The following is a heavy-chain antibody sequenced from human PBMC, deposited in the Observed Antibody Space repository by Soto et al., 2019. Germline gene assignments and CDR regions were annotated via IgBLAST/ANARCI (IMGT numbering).Heavy chain of an antibody. CDR3: TRAESPAVAYFFDY. V-gene: IGHV3-49*04. J-gene: IGHJ4*02. CDR1: GFTFGNYA. D-gene: IGHD2-15*01. CDR2: IRNQTYSGTT. Sequence: GGSLRLSCTTSGFTFGNYAINWVRQAPGKGLEWVGIIRNQTYSGTTEYAASMKGRFTISRDDSNSIAYLQMNSLKTEDSAVYYCTRAESPAVAYFFDYWGQGTLVTVSS.